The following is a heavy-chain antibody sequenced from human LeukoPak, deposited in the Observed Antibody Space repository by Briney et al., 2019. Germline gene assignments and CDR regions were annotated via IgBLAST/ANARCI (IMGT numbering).Heavy chain of an antibody. V-gene: IGHV4-38-2*01. CDR3: ARHVSGNVWFFDD. CDR2: IYHTGKT. CDR1: TYSITNDYH. D-gene: IGHD1-26*01. Sequence: SETLSLTCAVSTYSITNDYHWAWIRQSPGKGLEWIGSIYHTGKTYYNPAHKTRVTISVDASKNQFSLRLTSVAASDTAVYFCARHVSGNVWFFDDWGQGTLVIVSS. J-gene: IGHJ4*02.